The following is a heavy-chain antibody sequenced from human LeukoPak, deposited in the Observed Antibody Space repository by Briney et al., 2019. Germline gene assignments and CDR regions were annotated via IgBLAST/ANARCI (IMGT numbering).Heavy chain of an antibody. D-gene: IGHD3-22*01. CDR3: AREVGSITMIVVVITGPYGMDV. CDR2: ISYDGSNK. CDR1: GFTFSSYA. Sequence: GGSLRLSCAASGFTFSSYAMHWVRQAPGKGLEWVAVISYDGSNKYYADSVKGRFTISRDNSKNTLYLRMNSLRAEDTAVYYCAREVGSITMIVVVITGPYGMDVWGQGTTVTVSS. J-gene: IGHJ6*02. V-gene: IGHV3-30-3*01.